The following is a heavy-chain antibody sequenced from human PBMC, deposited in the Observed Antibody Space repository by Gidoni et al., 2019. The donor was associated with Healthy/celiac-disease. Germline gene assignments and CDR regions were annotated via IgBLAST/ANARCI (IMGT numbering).Heavy chain of an antibody. J-gene: IGHJ2*01. CDR1: GGSISSYY. Sequence: QVQLQESGPGLVKPSETLSLTCTVPGGSISSYYWSWIRQPAGKGLEWIGRIYTSGSTNYNPSLKSRVTMSVDTSKNQFSLKLSSVTAADTAVYYCARDLVNVGAILLGRGWYFDLWGRGTLVTVSS. D-gene: IGHD1-26*01. CDR3: ARDLVNVGAILLGRGWYFDL. CDR2: IYTSGST. V-gene: IGHV4-4*07.